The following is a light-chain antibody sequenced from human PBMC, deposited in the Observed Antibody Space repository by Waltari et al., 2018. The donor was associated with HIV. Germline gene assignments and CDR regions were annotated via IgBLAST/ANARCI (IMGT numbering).Light chain of an antibody. J-gene: IGKJ4*01. V-gene: IGKV3-15*01. CDR3: RQYNDWPLT. CDR2: GAS. CDR1: QTVSSS. Sequence: EIVMTQSPATLSVSPGERATVSCRASQTVSSSLAWYQQKPGQAPRLLIYGASTRATGIAARFSGSGSGTEFALTISSLQSEDFAVYYCRQYNDWPLTFGGGTRVEIK.